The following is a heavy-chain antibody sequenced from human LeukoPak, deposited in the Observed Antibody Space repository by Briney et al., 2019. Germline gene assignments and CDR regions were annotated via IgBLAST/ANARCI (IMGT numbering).Heavy chain of an antibody. V-gene: IGHV1-18*01. CDR3: ARDLQQMVPGFDP. CDR1: GYTFTSYG. CDR2: IRVSNGDT. Sequence: ASVKVSCKASGYTFTSYGISWVRQAPGQGLEWVGWIRVSNGDTNYAQKVQGRVTMTTDTSTNTAYMELRSLRSDDTAVYYCARDLQQMVPGFDPWGQRTLVTVSS. D-gene: IGHD6-13*01. J-gene: IGHJ5*02.